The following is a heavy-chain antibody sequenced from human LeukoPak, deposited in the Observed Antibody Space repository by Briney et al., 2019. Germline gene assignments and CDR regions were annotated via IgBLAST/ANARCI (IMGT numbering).Heavy chain of an antibody. CDR2: IYYSGST. V-gene: IGHV4-61*08. D-gene: IGHD6-19*01. CDR3: ARVSPYSSGWLFDY. Sequence: PSETLSLTCTVSGGSISSGDYYWSWIRQPPGKGLEWIGYIYYSGSTNYNPSLKSRVTISVDTSKNQFSLKLSSVTTADTAVYYCARVSPYSSGWLFDYWGQGTLVTVSS. CDR1: GGSISSGDYY. J-gene: IGHJ4*02.